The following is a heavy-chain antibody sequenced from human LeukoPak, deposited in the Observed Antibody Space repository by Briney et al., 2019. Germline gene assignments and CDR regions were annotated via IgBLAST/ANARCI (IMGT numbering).Heavy chain of an antibody. Sequence: GGFLRLSCAASGFTFSSYAMSWVRQAPGKGLEWVSAISGSGGSTYYADSVKGRFTISRDNSKNTLYLQMNSLRAEDTAVYYCAKPKYSGYDCLDYWGQGTLVTVSS. J-gene: IGHJ4*02. CDR1: GFTFSSYA. CDR3: AKPKYSGYDCLDY. V-gene: IGHV3-23*01. D-gene: IGHD5-12*01. CDR2: ISGSGGST.